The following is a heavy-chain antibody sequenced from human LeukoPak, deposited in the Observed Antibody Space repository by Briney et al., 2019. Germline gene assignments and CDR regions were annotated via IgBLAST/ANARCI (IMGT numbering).Heavy chain of an antibody. CDR1: GFTFSSYW. D-gene: IGHD2-15*01. V-gene: IGHV3-64*01. CDR2: ISSNGGAT. CDR3: VRAGMNIVVVVQDYYGMDV. Sequence: GSLRLSCAASGFTFSSYWMSWIRQAPGKGLEYVSAISSNGGATYYANSVKGRFTISRDNSKNTLYLQMGSLRAEDMAVYYCVRAGMNIVVVVQDYYGMDVWGQGTTVTVSS. J-gene: IGHJ6*02.